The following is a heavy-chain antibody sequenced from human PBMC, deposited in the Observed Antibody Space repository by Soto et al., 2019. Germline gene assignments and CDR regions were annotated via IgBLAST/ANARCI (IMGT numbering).Heavy chain of an antibody. CDR3: ARDGDSSSWYRYYYYGMDV. J-gene: IGHJ6*02. CDR1: GGSISSYY. CDR2: IYYSGST. D-gene: IGHD6-13*01. V-gene: IGHV4-59*01. Sequence: PSETLSLTCTVSGGSISSYYWSWIRQPPGKGLEWIGYIYYSGSTNYNPSLKSRVTISVDTSKNQFSLKVSSVTAADTAVYYCARDGDSSSWYRYYYYGMDVSGPATTVTVSS.